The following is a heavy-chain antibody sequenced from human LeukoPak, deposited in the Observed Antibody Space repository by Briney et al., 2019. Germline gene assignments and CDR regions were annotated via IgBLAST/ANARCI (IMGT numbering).Heavy chain of an antibody. CDR3: ATYPRPGVVAHYYYYYMDV. D-gene: IGHD3-3*01. Sequence: ASVKVSCKVSGNTLTELSMHWVRQAPGKGLEWMGGFDPEDGETIYAQKFQGRVTMTEDTSTDAAYMELSSLRSEDTAVYYCATYPRPGVVAHYYYYYMDVWGKGTTVTVSS. CDR2: FDPEDGET. J-gene: IGHJ6*03. CDR1: GNTLTELS. V-gene: IGHV1-24*01.